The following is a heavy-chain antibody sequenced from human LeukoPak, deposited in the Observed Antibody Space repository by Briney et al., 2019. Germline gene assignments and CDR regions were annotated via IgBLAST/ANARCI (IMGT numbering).Heavy chain of an antibody. J-gene: IGHJ4*02. D-gene: IGHD5-24*01. CDR3: ARGQGLQLKSGSDY. CDR1: GFTFSSYT. V-gene: IGHV3-21*01. Sequence: GGSLRLSCAASGFTFSSYTMNWVRQAPGKGLEWVSSISSSSNYIYDAHSVKGRFTISRDNAKNSLFLQMNSPRDEDTAVYYCARGQGLQLKSGSDYWGQGTLVTVSS. CDR2: ISSSSNYI.